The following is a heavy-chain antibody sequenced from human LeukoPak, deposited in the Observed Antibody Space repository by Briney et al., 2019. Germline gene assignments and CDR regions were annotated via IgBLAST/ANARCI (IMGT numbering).Heavy chain of an antibody. CDR1: GGSFCGNN. V-gene: IGHV4-34*01. CDR2: INHSGST. D-gene: IGHD6-13*01. J-gene: IGHJ5*02. Sequence: SETLSLTSAVYGGSFCGNNWSWIPPRPGKGREWIGEINHSGSTNYNPSLKSRVTISVDTTNDQISLKLNSVTAADTAVYYCARVGCRSWYRRWFDPWGQGTLVTVSS. CDR3: ARVGCRSWYRRWFDP.